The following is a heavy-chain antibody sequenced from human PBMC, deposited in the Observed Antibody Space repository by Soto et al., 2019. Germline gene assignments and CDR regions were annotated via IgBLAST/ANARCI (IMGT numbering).Heavy chain of an antibody. CDR3: ARTPYDFWRGPAPMYYFDY. CDR1: CGSFSGYY. Sequence: PSETLSLTCAFYCGSFSGYYWSWIRQPPGKGLEWIGEINHSGSTNYNPSLKSRVTISVDTSKNQFSLKLSSVTAADTAVYYCARTPYDFWRGPAPMYYFDYWGQGTLVTVSS. J-gene: IGHJ4*02. D-gene: IGHD3-3*01. CDR2: INHSGST. V-gene: IGHV4-34*01.